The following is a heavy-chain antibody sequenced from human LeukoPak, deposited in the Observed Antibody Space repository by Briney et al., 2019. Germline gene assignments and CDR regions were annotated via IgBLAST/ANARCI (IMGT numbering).Heavy chain of an antibody. CDR1: GFTFSSYW. V-gene: IGHV3-7*01. CDR2: IKLDGNEK. CDR3: ARAGYCRGGTCYSNYFDF. J-gene: IGHJ4*02. D-gene: IGHD2-15*01. Sequence: GGSLRLSCAASGFTFSSYWMSWVRQAPGKGLEWVANIKLDGNEKYFVDSVKGRFSISRDNAKNSLYLQMSSLRAEDTAVYYCARAGYCRGGTCYSNYFDFWGQGTLVTVSS.